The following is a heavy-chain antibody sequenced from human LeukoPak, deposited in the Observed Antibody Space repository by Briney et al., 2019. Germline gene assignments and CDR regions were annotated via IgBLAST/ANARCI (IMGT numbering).Heavy chain of an antibody. D-gene: IGHD3-10*01. CDR1: GYTLTELS. CDR3: ATDYYGSGSFV. CDR2: FDPEDGET. J-gene: IGHJ4*02. V-gene: IGHV1-24*01. Sequence: ASVKVSCKVSGYTLTELSMHWVRQAPGKGLEWMGGFDPEDGETIYAQKFQGRVTLTEDTSTDTTYMELSSLRSEDTAVYYCATDYYGSGSFVWGPGSLVTVYS.